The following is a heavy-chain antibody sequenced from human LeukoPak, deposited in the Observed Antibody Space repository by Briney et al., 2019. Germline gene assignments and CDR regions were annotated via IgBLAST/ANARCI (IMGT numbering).Heavy chain of an antibody. J-gene: IGHJ4*02. CDR3: ARPPLYGEDY. CDR1: GFTFSSYA. V-gene: IGHV3-30-3*01. D-gene: IGHD2-8*01. CDR2: ISYDGSNK. Sequence: GGSLGLSCAASGFTFSSYAMHWVRQAPGKGLEWVAVISYDGSNKYYADSVKGRFTISRDNSKNTLYLQMNSLRAEDTAVYYCARPPLYGEDYWGQGTLVTVSS.